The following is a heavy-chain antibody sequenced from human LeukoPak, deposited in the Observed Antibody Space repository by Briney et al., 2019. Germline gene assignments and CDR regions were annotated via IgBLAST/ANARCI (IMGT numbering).Heavy chain of an antibody. CDR2: INNDGSTT. Sequence: QAGGSLRLSCAVSGFTFSSYWMHWVRQAPGKGLVWVSRINNDGSTTAYADSVKGRLTISRDNTKNTLYLQMNSLRAEDTAVYYCARTYSSFDYWGQGTLVTVSS. CDR1: GFTFSSYW. D-gene: IGHD6-19*01. J-gene: IGHJ4*02. CDR3: ARTYSSFDY. V-gene: IGHV3-74*01.